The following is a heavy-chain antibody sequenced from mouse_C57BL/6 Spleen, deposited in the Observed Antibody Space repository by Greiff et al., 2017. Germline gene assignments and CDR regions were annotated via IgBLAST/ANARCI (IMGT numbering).Heavy chain of an antibody. CDR3: ARGVSTVVERSYAMDY. V-gene: IGHV5-4*03. Sequence: DVMLVESGGGLVKPGGSLKLSCAASGFTFSSYAMSWVRQTPEKRLEWVATISDGGSYTYYPDNVKGRFTISRDNAKNNLYLQMSHLKSEDTAMYYCARGVSTVVERSYAMDYWGQGTSVTVSS. CDR2: ISDGGSYT. CDR1: GFTFSSYA. D-gene: IGHD1-1*01. J-gene: IGHJ4*01.